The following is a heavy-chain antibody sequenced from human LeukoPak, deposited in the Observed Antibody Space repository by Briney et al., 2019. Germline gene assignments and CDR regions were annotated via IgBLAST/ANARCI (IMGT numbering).Heavy chain of an antibody. CDR3: ARGKYGYSGYDYSGEASWLDY. CDR1: GFTFSSYS. Sequence: GGSLRLSCAASGFTFSSYSMNWVRQAPGKGLEWVSYIDTDSSTIYYADSVKGRFTISRDNSKNTLYLQMNSLRAEDTAVYYCARGKYGYSGYDYSGEASWLDYWGQGTLVTVSS. J-gene: IGHJ4*02. CDR2: IDTDSSTI. V-gene: IGHV3-48*01. D-gene: IGHD5-12*01.